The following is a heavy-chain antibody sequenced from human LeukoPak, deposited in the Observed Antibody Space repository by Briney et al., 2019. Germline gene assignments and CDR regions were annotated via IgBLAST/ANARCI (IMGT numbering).Heavy chain of an antibody. CDR3: AKATALAAPFDY. J-gene: IGHJ4*02. V-gene: IGHV3-53*05. D-gene: IGHD2-15*01. Sequence: GGSLRLSCGASGFSVSSHDMNWVRQAPGQGLEWVSLIYRSGDTSHADSVRGRFTISRDNSKNTLYLQMNGLRAEDMALYYCAKATALAAPFDYWGQGTLVTVSS. CDR2: IYRSGDT. CDR1: GFSVSSHD.